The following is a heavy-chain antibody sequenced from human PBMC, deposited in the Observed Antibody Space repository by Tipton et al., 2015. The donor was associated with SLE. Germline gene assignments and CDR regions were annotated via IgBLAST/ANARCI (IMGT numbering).Heavy chain of an antibody. Sequence: SLRLSCAASGFTFSDYYMSWIRQAPGKGLEWVSYISSSGSTIYYADSVKGRFTISRDNAKNSLYLQMNSLRAEDTAVYYCARYSSSYWYFDVWGRGTLVTVSS. CDR3: ARYSSSYWYFDV. V-gene: IGHV3-11*04. CDR1: GFTFSDYY. CDR2: ISSSGSTI. J-gene: IGHJ2*01. D-gene: IGHD6-6*01.